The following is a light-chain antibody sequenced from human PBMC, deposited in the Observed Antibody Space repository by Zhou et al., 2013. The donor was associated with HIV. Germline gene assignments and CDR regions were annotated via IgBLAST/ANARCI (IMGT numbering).Light chain of an antibody. V-gene: IGKV1-39*01. CDR2: TAS. Sequence: DIQLTQSPSSLSASVGDRVTITCRASQSIDRYLNWYQQRPGKAPKLLIYTASNLQSGVPSRFSGSGYGTDFTLTISSLQPEDFANYYCQQSYTTPETFGGGPRWRSN. CDR1: QSIDRY. CDR3: QQSYTTPET. J-gene: IGKJ4*01.